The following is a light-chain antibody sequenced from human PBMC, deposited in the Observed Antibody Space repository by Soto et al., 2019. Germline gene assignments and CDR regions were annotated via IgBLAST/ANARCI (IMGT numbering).Light chain of an antibody. CDR2: DDS. CDR1: QNIRNW. Sequence: DFQMTQSPSTLSASVGDRVTITCRASQNIRNWLAWYQQKPGKDPNPLIYDDSSLKSGAPARFSGSGSGTEFTLTISSLQPDDFATYYCQQYNTYSTFGQGTRLEIK. V-gene: IGKV1-5*01. CDR3: QQYNTYST. J-gene: IGKJ5*01.